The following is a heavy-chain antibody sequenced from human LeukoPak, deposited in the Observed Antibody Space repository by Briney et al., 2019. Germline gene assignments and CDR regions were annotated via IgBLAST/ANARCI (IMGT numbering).Heavy chain of an antibody. CDR2: IKQDGSEK. D-gene: IGHD2-21*01. J-gene: IGHJ4*02. CDR3: ARLWYFDY. CDR1: GFTVNTYA. V-gene: IGHV3-7*01. Sequence: GGSLRLSCAASGFTVNTYAMSWVRQAPGKGLEWVANIKQDGSEKYYVDSVKGRFTISRDNAKNSLYLQMNSLRAEDTAVYYCARLWYFDYWGQGTLVTVSS.